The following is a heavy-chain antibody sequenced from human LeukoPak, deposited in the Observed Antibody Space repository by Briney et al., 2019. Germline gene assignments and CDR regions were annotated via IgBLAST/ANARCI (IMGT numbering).Heavy chain of an antibody. CDR1: AGSISTYY. CDR2: INPRGNI. CDR3: ARGGAQWLVEEAFDF. D-gene: IGHD6-19*01. J-gene: IGHJ3*01. Sequence: SETLSLTCTVTAGSISTYYWSCIRQTAGKGLEWIGHINPRGNIKYNPSLKSRVSLSMDTSKNQFSLEVNSVTAADTAVYYCARGGAQWLVEEAFDFWGRGTMVTVSS. V-gene: IGHV4-4*07.